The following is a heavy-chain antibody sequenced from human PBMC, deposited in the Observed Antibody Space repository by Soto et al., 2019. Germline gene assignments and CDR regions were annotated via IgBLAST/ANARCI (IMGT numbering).Heavy chain of an antibody. CDR3: GRDWRGPSFDVYYFDY. CDR2: ISSSSSTI. V-gene: IGHV3-48*02. D-gene: IGHD3-10*01. CDR1: GFTFCSYS. J-gene: IGHJ4*02. Sequence: PGGSLRLSCAASGFTFCSYSMTWVRQAPGKGLEWASFISSSSSTISYADYVKGRFTISRDNAKNSLYLQMNSLRHEDKTVYYCGRDWRGPSFDVYYFDYWGQGTLVTVSS.